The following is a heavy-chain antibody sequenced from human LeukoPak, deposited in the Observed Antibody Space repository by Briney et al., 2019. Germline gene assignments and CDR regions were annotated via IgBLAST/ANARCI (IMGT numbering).Heavy chain of an antibody. CDR1: GFTFGSYW. V-gene: IGHV3-74*03. Sequence: PGGSLRLSCAASGFTFGSYWMHWVRQAPGKGLVWVSRINTDASSTKYADSVKGRFTISRDNAKNSLYLRMNSLRAEDTAVYYCARGTMVFSSSWSFDYWGLGTLVTVSS. CDR3: ARGTMVFSSSWSFDY. CDR2: INTDASST. J-gene: IGHJ4*02. D-gene: IGHD6-13*01.